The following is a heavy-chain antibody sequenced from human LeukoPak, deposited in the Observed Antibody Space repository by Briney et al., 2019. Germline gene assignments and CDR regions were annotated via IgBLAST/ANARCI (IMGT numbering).Heavy chain of an antibody. CDR1: GFIFSNYG. Sequence: GGSLGLSCAASGFIFSNYGMHWVRQAPGKGLEWVAVIWYDGSNKFYADSVKGRFTISRDNSKNTLYLQMNSLRAEDTAVYYCASVRKGFGSGSYYLDYWGQGTLVTVSS. CDR2: IWYDGSNK. CDR3: ASVRKGFGSGSYYLDY. J-gene: IGHJ4*02. V-gene: IGHV3-33*01. D-gene: IGHD3-10*01.